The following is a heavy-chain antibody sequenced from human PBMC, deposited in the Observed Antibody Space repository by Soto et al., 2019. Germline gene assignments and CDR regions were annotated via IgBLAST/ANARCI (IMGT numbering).Heavy chain of an antibody. CDR2: IIPILETR. V-gene: IGHV1-69*01. CDR1: GGTFNSYD. D-gene: IGHD3-22*01. Sequence: QVQLVQSGAEVKKPGSSMKVSCKASGGTFNSYDINWVRQAPGQGLKWMVGIIPILETRESAQEFKGRVNPIHENPKFAKKFECGDTITADESTNTVYMELNSLRSKDTAMYDCARLSLTNYYDTSGFFKDNWFDPWGQGTLVPVSS. J-gene: IGHJ5*02. CDR3: ARLSLTNYYDTSGFFKDNWFDP.